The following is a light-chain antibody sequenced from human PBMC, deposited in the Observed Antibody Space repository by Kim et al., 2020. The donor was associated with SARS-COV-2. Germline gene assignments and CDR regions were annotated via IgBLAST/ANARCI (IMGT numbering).Light chain of an antibody. Sequence: GKTVTSSCTRSSGGIATNYVQGNQQRPGSAPTTVIYEDNQRPSAVPDRFSGSIDSSSNSASLTISGLKTEDEADYYCQSSDGSSVIFGGGSQLTVL. CDR3: QSSDGSSVI. CDR1: SGGIATNY. J-gene: IGLJ2*01. V-gene: IGLV6-57*03. CDR2: EDN.